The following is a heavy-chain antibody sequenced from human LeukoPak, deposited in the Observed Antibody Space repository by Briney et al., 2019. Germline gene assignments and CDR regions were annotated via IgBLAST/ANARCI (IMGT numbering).Heavy chain of an antibody. CDR1: GYTFTTYG. V-gene: IGHV1-18*04. Sequence: GASVKVSCKASGYTFTTYGISWVRQAPGQGLEWMGWISAYNGNTNYAQKLQGRVTMTTDTSTSTAYMELRSLRSDDTAVYYCARDSHYSGSDSALDNFDYWGQGTLVTVSS. CDR3: ARDSHYSGSDSALDNFDY. CDR2: ISAYNGNT. D-gene: IGHD5-12*01. J-gene: IGHJ4*02.